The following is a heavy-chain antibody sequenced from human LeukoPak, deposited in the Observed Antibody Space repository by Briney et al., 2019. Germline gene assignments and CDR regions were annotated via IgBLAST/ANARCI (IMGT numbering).Heavy chain of an antibody. D-gene: IGHD4/OR15-4a*01. V-gene: IGHV3-7*03. CDR2: IKEDGSEK. CDR3: ARDMTMVGRYDP. J-gene: IGHJ5*02. CDR1: GFTFGDYA. Sequence: GGSLRLSCTASGFTFGDYAMSWVRQAPGKGLEWVANIKEDGSEKHYVDSVKGRFTISRDNAENSLYLQMNSLRAEDTAVYYCARDMTMVGRYDPWGQGTLVTVSS.